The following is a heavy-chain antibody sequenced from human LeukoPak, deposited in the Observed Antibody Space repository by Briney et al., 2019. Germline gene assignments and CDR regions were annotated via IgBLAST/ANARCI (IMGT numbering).Heavy chain of an antibody. CDR1: GGSISSYY. CDR2: IYYSGNT. D-gene: IGHD5-12*01. V-gene: IGHV4-59*01. J-gene: IGHJ4*02. Sequence: PSETLSLTCTVSGGSISSYYWSWIRQPPGKGLEWIGYIYYSGNTNYNPSLKSRVTISVDKPKNQFSLKLSSVTAADTAVYYCARGRYSDYDRNFDYWGQGILVTVSS. CDR3: ARGRYSDYDRNFDY.